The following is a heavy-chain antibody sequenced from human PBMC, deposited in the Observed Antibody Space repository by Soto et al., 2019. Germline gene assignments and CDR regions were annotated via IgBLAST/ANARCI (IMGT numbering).Heavy chain of an antibody. CDR3: ARGLYDILTGYSGAFDI. D-gene: IGHD3-9*01. V-gene: IGHV3-7*03. J-gene: IGHJ3*02. CDR2: IKQDGSEK. CDR1: GFTFSSYW. Sequence: PGGSLRLSCAASGFTFSSYWMSWVRQAPGKGLEWVANIKQDGSEKYYVDSVKGRFTISRDNSKNTLYLQMNSLRAEDTAVYYCARGLYDILTGYSGAFDIWGQGTMVTVSS.